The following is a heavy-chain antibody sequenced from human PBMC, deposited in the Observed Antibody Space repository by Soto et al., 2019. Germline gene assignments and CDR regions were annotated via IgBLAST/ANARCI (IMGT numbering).Heavy chain of an antibody. V-gene: IGHV3-48*04. CDR1: GFTFSSYA. Sequence: PGGSLRLSCAASGFTFSSYAMNWVRQAPGKGLEWVSYIRGSDNTRYYADSVKGRFTISRDNAKNSLYLQMNSLRAEDTAVYYCARGNALYDYWGQGRLGTVSS. D-gene: IGHD2-2*01. CDR3: ARGNALYDY. CDR2: IRGSDNTR. J-gene: IGHJ4*02.